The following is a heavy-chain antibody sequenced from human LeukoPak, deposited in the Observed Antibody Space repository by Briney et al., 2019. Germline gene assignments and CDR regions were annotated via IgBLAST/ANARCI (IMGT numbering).Heavy chain of an antibody. J-gene: IGHJ4*02. Sequence: ASVKVSCKASGYTFTSYGISWVRQAPGQGLEWMGIINPSGGSTTYAQRFQGRVTMTRDLSTSTVYMELSSLRSEDTAVYYCARDFGCGGDCGVDYWGQGTLVTVSS. CDR2: INPSGGST. D-gene: IGHD2-21*02. CDR3: ARDFGCGGDCGVDY. V-gene: IGHV1-46*01. CDR1: GYTFTSYG.